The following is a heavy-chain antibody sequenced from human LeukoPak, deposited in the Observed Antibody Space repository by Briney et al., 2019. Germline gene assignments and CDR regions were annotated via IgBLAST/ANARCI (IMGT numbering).Heavy chain of an antibody. CDR2: IYASGST. V-gene: IGHV4-38-2*01. CDR3: ARPGYSSGWYVY. CDR1: GYSISSSYY. J-gene: IGHJ4*02. D-gene: IGHD6-19*01. Sequence: SETLSLTCAVSGYSISSSYYWGWIRQPPGKGLEWIGSIYASGSTYYNPSLKSRVTISVDTSKNQFSLKLSSVTAADTAVYYCARPGYSSGWYVYWGQGTLVTVSS.